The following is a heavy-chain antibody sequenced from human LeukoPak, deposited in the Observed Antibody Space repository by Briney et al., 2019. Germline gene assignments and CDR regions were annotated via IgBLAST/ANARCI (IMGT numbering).Heavy chain of an antibody. J-gene: IGHJ6*02. V-gene: IGHV3-33*01. Sequence: GGSLRLSCAASGFTFRNYGMHWVRQAPGKGLEWVAVIWYDGPNKYYADSVKGRFTISRDNSKNTLYLQMNSLRAEDTAVYYCARVHVELAYCGGDCYSYHYGMDVWGQGATVTVSS. CDR3: ARVHVELAYCGGDCYSYHYGMDV. CDR1: GFTFRNYG. D-gene: IGHD2-21*02. CDR2: IWYDGPNK.